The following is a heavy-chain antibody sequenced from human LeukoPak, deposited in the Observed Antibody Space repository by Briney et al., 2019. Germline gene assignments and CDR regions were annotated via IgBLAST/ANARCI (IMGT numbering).Heavy chain of an antibody. J-gene: IGHJ1*01. CDR1: GFTFSGYW. D-gene: IGHD6-13*01. Sequence: GGSLRLSCAAFGFTFSGYWMSWVRQAPGKGLEWVAHINQDGSEKYYVDSVKGRFTISRDNAKNSLFLQMGSLRVEDTAVYYCARESTAGYNSSWYGFRNWGQGTLVSVSS. V-gene: IGHV3-7*01. CDR3: ARESTAGYNSSWYGFRN. CDR2: INQDGSEK.